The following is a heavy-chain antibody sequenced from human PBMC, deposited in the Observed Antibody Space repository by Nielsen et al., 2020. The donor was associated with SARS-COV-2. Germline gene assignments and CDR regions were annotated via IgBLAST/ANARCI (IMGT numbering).Heavy chain of an antibody. CDR1: GFTFDDYA. CDR3: ARGSSWGGDS. V-gene: IGHV3-9*01. Sequence: GGSLRLSCAASGFTFDDYAMHWVRQAPGKGLEWVSGISWNSGSIGYADSVKGRFTISRDNAKNSLYLQMSSLRVEDTALYYCARGSSWGGDSWGQGTLVTISS. D-gene: IGHD3-16*01. J-gene: IGHJ4*02. CDR2: ISWNSGSI.